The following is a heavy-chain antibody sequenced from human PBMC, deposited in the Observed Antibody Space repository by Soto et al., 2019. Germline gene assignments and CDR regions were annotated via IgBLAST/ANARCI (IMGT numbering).Heavy chain of an antibody. CDR2: ISSSSSTI. CDR3: ARGPSFWSGYWTTFDY. Sequence: GGSLRLSCAASGFTFSSYSMNWVRQAPGKGLEWVSYISSSSSTIYYAAPLKGRFTISRDNAKNSLYLQMNSLRAEDTAVYYCARGPSFWSGYWTTFDYWGQGTLVTVSS. J-gene: IGHJ4*02. D-gene: IGHD3-3*01. CDR1: GFTFSSYS. V-gene: IGHV3-48*01.